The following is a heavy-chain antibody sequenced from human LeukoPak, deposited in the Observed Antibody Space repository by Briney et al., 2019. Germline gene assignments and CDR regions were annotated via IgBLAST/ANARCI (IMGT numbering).Heavy chain of an antibody. D-gene: IGHD1-26*01. CDR2: ISYGGSNK. CDR1: GITFSNYG. Sequence: GRSLRLSCAASGITFSNYGMRWVRQAPGKGLEWVAVISYGGSNKYYADSVKGRFTISRDNSKNTLYLQMNSLRAEDTAVYYCAKAGRSQFDYWGQGTLVTVSS. V-gene: IGHV3-30*18. CDR3: AKAGRSQFDY. J-gene: IGHJ4*02.